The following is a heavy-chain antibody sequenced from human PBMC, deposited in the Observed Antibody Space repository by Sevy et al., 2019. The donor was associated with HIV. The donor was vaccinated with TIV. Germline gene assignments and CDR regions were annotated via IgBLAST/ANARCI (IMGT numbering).Heavy chain of an antibody. CDR1: GFTFSNAW. D-gene: IGHD3-22*01. V-gene: IGHV3-15*01. Sequence: GGSLRLSCAASGFTFSNAWMSWVRQAPGKGLEWVGRIKSKTDGGTTDYAAPVKGRFTISRDDSKNTQYLQMNSLKTEDTAVYYGTTDVVYYYDSSGYHPPLYYYGMDVWGQGTTVTVSS. J-gene: IGHJ6*02. CDR2: IKSKTDGGTT. CDR3: TTDVVYYYDSSGYHPPLYYYGMDV.